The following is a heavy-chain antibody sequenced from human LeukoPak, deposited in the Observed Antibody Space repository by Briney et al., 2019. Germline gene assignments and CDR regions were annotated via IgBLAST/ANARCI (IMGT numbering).Heavy chain of an antibody. CDR3: ARIPHPDYADAQ. Sequence: PGGSLRLSCAASGFTFSSYEMNWVRQAPGKGLEWVSYISSSGSTIYYADSVKGRFTISRDNAKNSLYLQMNSLRAEDTAVYYCARIPHPDYADAQWGQGTLVIVSS. J-gene: IGHJ4*02. CDR2: ISSSGSTI. CDR1: GFTFSSYE. D-gene: IGHD4-17*01. V-gene: IGHV3-48*03.